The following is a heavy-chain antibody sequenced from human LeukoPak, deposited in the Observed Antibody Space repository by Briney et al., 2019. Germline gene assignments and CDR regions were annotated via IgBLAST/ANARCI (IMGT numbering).Heavy chain of an antibody. D-gene: IGHD3-3*01. Sequence: SETLSLTCTVSGGSISSGSYYWSWIRQPAGKGLEWIGRIYTSGSTNYNPSLKSRVTISVDTSKSQSSLKLSSVTAADTAVYYCARSLDSYNFWSGFQFDPWGQGTLVTVSS. V-gene: IGHV4-61*02. CDR3: ARSLDSYNFWSGFQFDP. J-gene: IGHJ5*02. CDR1: GGSISSGSYY. CDR2: IYTSGST.